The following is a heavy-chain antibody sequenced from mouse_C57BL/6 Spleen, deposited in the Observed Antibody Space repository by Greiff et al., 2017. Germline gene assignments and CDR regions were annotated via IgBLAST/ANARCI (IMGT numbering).Heavy chain of an antibody. CDR1: GYTFTSYW. J-gene: IGHJ2*01. CDR2: IHPNSGST. V-gene: IGHV1-64*01. CDR3: ARDDYGSSYY. Sequence: QVQLQQPGAELVKPGASVKLSCKASGYTFTSYWMHWVKQRPGQGLEWIGMIHPNSGSTNYNEKFKSKATLTVDKSSSTAYMQLSSLTSADSAVYYCARDDYGSSYYWGQGTTLTVSS. D-gene: IGHD1-1*01.